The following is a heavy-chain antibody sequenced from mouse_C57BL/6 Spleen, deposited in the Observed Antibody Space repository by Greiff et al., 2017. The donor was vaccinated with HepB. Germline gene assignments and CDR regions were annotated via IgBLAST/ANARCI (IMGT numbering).Heavy chain of an antibody. Sequence: VQLQQPGAELVKPGASVKLSCKASGYTFTSYWMQWVEQRPGQGLEWIGEIDPSDSYTNYNQKFKGKATLTVDTSSSTAYMQLSSLTSEDSAVYYCARTRGSRTFDYWGQGTTLTVSS. CDR3: ARTRGSRTFDY. D-gene: IGHD1-1*01. CDR1: GYTFTSYW. CDR2: IDPSDSYT. J-gene: IGHJ2*01. V-gene: IGHV1-50*01.